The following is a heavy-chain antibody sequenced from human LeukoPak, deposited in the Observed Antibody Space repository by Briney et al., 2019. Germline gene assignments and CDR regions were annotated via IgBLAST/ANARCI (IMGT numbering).Heavy chain of an antibody. J-gene: IGHJ3*02. CDR1: GFTFSSYS. Sequence: PVGSLRLSCAASGFTFSSYSMNWVRQAPGRGLEWVSSISSSSSYIYYADSVKGRFTISRDNAKTSLYLQMNSLRAEDTAVYYCARVTGYDSSGYNDAFDIWGQGTMVTVSS. CDR2: ISSSSSYI. D-gene: IGHD3-22*01. V-gene: IGHV3-21*01. CDR3: ARVTGYDSSGYNDAFDI.